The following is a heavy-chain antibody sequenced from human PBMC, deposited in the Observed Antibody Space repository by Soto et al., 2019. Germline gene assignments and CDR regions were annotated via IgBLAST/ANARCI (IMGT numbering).Heavy chain of an antibody. Sequence: QVQLQESGPGLVKPSETLSLTCTVSGGSISSYYWSWIRQPPGKGLEWIGYIYYSGSTNYNPSLKSRVTISVDTSKNQFSLKLSSVTAADTAVYYCARLPLIAAAGFYYYYGMDVWGQGTTVTVSS. D-gene: IGHD6-13*01. V-gene: IGHV4-59*08. J-gene: IGHJ6*02. CDR1: GGSISSYY. CDR3: ARLPLIAAAGFYYYYGMDV. CDR2: IYYSGST.